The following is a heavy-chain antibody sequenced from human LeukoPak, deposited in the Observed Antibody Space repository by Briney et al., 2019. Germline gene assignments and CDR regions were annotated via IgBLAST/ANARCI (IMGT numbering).Heavy chain of an antibody. D-gene: IGHD5-24*01. V-gene: IGHV3-74*01. CDR1: GFTFSLYW. CDR2: INSDGTST. CDR3: ARGWLFDY. J-gene: IGHJ4*02. Sequence: GGSLRLSCAASGFTFSLYWMHWVRQAPGKGLVWVSRINSDGTSTTYADSVKGRFTISRDDSKNTLYLQMNSLRAEDTAVYYCARGWLFDYWGQGTLVTVSS.